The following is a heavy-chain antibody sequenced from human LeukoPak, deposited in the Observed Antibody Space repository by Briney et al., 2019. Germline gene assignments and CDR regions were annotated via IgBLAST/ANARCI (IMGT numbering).Heavy chain of an antibody. J-gene: IGHJ4*02. CDR2: IRYVGSNK. CDR1: GFTFSSYG. Sequence: GGSLRLSCAASGFTFSSYGMHWVRQAPGKGLEWVAFIRYVGSNKYYADSVKGRFTISRDNSKNTLYLQMNSLTAEDTAVYYCAKEGFLEWLYPRWYFDYWGQGTLVTVSS. V-gene: IGHV3-30*02. CDR3: AKEGFLEWLYPRWYFDY. D-gene: IGHD3-3*01.